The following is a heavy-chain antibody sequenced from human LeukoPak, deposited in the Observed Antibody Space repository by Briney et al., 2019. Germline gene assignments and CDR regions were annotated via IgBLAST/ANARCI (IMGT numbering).Heavy chain of an antibody. CDR2: ISWNSGSI. CDR1: GFTFDDYA. CDR3: AKVVDSSGWDAFDY. J-gene: IGHJ4*02. V-gene: IGHV3-9*01. Sequence: GRSLRLSCAASGFTFDDYAMHWVRQAPGKGLEWVSGISWNSGSIGYADSVKGRFTISRDNAKNTLYLQMNSLRAEDTAVYYCAKVVDSSGWDAFDYWGQGTLVTVSS. D-gene: IGHD6-19*01.